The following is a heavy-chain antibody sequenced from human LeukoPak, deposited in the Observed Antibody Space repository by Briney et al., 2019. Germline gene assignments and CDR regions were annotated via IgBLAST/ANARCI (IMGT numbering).Heavy chain of an antibody. CDR3: ARQDGSGTYYKDY. Sequence: GESLKISCKGSGYSFPSYWIAWVRQMPGKGLEWMGIIFPGHSDTRYSPSFQGQVTISVDKSISTAYLQWSSLKASDTAMYYCARQDGSGTYYKDYWGQGTLVTVSP. D-gene: IGHD3-10*01. CDR1: GYSFPSYW. J-gene: IGHJ4*02. CDR2: IFPGHSDT. V-gene: IGHV5-51*01.